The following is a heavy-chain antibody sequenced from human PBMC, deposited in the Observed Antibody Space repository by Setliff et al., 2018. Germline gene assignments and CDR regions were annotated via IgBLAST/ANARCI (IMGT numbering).Heavy chain of an antibody. D-gene: IGHD3-10*01. CDR2: FDPEDGET. CDR1: GYTLTELS. J-gene: IGHJ5*02. Sequence: ASVKVSCKVSGYTLTELSRHWVRQAPGKGLEWMGGFDPEDGETIYAQKFQGRVTMTEDTSTDTAYMELSSLRSEDTAVYYCARGLMVRRSNWFDPWGQGTLVTVSS. V-gene: IGHV1-24*01. CDR3: ARGLMVRRSNWFDP.